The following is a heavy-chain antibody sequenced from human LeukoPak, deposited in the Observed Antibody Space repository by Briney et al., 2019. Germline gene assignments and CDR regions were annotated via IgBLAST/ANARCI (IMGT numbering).Heavy chain of an antibody. CDR2: ISSSSRTI. CDR3: ARIRSGYYSDY. Sequence: LTGGSLRLSCAGSGFTFSNSGMNWVRQAPGKGLEWVSYISSSSRTIYYADSVKGRFTISRDNAENSLFLQMSSLRDEDTAVYYCARIRSGYYSDYWGQGTLVTVSS. CDR1: GFTFSNSG. D-gene: IGHD3-22*01. J-gene: IGHJ4*02. V-gene: IGHV3-48*02.